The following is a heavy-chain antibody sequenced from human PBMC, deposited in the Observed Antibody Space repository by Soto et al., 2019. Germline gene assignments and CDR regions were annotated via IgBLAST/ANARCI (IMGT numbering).Heavy chain of an antibody. CDR1: GGSFSGYY. Sequence: SETLSLTCAVYGGSFSGYYWSWIRQPPGKGLEWIGEINHSGSTNYNPSLKSRVTISVDTSKNQLSLKLSSVTAADTAVYYCARGLEYSSSSLPDYWGQGTLVTVSS. CDR2: INHSGST. V-gene: IGHV4-34*01. CDR3: ARGLEYSSSSLPDY. D-gene: IGHD6-6*01. J-gene: IGHJ4*02.